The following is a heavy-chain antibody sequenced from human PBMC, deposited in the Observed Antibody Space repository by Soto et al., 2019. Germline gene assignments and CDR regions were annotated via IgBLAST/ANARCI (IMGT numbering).Heavy chain of an antibody. J-gene: IGHJ4*02. D-gene: IGHD2-15*01. CDR2: IYSGGST. V-gene: IGHV3-53*02. Sequence: EVQLVETGGGLIQPGGSLRLSCAASGFTVSSNYMSWVRQAPGKGLEWVSVIYSGGSTYYADSVKGRFTISRDNSKNTLYLQMNSLRAEDTAVYYCARGGGYCSGGSCYSAEYWGQGTLVTVSS. CDR3: ARGGGYCSGGSCYSAEY. CDR1: GFTVSSNY.